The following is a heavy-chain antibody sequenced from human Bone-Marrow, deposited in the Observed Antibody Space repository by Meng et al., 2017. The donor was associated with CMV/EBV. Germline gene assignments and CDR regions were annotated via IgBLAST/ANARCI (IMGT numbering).Heavy chain of an antibody. J-gene: IGHJ6*02. CDR1: GFTISSYW. CDR2: INSDGSST. Sequence: GGSLRLSCAASGFTISSYWMHWVRQAPGKGLVWVSRINSDGSSTSYADSVKGRFTISRDNAKNTLYLQMNSLRAEDTAVYYCARDRSSLNYYDSSGYYPYYYGMDVWGQGTTVTVSS. V-gene: IGHV3-74*01. CDR3: ARDRSSLNYYDSSGYYPYYYGMDV. D-gene: IGHD3-22*01.